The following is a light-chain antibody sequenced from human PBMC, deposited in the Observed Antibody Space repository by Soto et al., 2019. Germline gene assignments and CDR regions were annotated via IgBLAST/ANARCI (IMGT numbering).Light chain of an antibody. CDR1: QNIERW. CDR2: DVS. Sequence: DIQMTQSPSTLSASVGDRVTITCRASQNIERWLAWYQQKPGKAPKLLLYDVSSLESGVPSRFSASGTETDFTLTISSLQPEDLATYYCQQSFSTPQTFGGGTKVDIK. CDR3: QQSFSTPQT. V-gene: IGKV1-39*01. J-gene: IGKJ4*01.